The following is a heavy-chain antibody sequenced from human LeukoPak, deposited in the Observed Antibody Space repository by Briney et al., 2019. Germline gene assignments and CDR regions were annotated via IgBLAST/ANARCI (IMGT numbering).Heavy chain of an antibody. J-gene: IGHJ6*03. CDR2: ISSSGSTV. CDR1: GFTFSDYY. Sequence: GGSLRLSCAASGFTFSDYYMSWIRQAPGEGLEWVSYISSSGSTVYYADSLKGRFTISRDNAKNSLYLQMNSLRAEDTAVYYCARLGLYYYFMDVWGKGTTVTVSS. V-gene: IGHV3-11*01. CDR3: ARLGLYYYFMDV.